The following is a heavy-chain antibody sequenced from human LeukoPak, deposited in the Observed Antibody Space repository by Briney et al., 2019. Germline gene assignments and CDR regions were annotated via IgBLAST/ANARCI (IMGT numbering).Heavy chain of an antibody. J-gene: IGHJ3*02. D-gene: IGHD5-18*01. CDR2: IIPIFVTA. Sequence: SVKVSCKASGGTFSSYAISWVRQAPGQGREWMGGIIPIFVTANYAQKFQGRVTITADKSTSTAYMELSSLRSEDTAVYYCASPDTAMNDAFDIWGQGTMVTVSS. CDR1: GGTFSSYA. CDR3: ASPDTAMNDAFDI. V-gene: IGHV1-69*06.